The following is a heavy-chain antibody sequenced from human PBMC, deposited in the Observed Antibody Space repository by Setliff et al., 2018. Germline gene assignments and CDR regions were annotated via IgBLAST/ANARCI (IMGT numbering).Heavy chain of an antibody. CDR3: VRGPHYDISTGRAYHFDY. V-gene: IGHV4-30-4*08. D-gene: IGHD3-9*01. Sequence: SETLSLTCSVSGGSISSGDHYWTWIRQPPGKGLEWIGFIYYSGSTYYNPSLESRGSVSVDTSKNQFSLKLSSVTTADTAIYYCVRGPHYDISTGRAYHFDYWGPGTLVTVSS. J-gene: IGHJ4*01. CDR2: IYYSGST. CDR1: GGSISSGDHY.